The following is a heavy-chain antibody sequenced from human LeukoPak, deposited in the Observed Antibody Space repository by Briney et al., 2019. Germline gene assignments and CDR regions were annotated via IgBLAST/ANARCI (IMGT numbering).Heavy chain of an antibody. D-gene: IGHD2-2*01. CDR2: INHSGST. CDR1: GGSFSGYY. Sequence: SETPSLTCAVYGGSFSGYYWSWIRQPPGKGLEWIGEINHSGSTNYNPSLKSRVTISVDTSKNQFSLKLSSVTAADTAVYYCARGAVVVPAAMDPDYYYYGMDVWGQGTTVTVSS. J-gene: IGHJ6*02. CDR3: ARGAVVVPAAMDPDYYYYGMDV. V-gene: IGHV4-34*01.